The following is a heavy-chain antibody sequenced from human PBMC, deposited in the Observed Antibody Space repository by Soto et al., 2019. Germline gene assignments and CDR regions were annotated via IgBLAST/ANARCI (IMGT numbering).Heavy chain of an antibody. D-gene: IGHD3-3*01. CDR2: IKSKTDGGTT. J-gene: IGHJ6*02. Sequence: EVQLVESGGGLVKPGGSLRLSCAASGFTFSNAWMNWVRQAPGKGLEWVGRIKSKTDGGTTDYAAPVKGRFTISRDDLKNTLYLQMNSLKTEDTAVYYCTTAPYYDFWSGYSNYYYYYGMDVWGQGTTVTVSS. V-gene: IGHV3-15*07. CDR3: TTAPYYDFWSGYSNYYYYYGMDV. CDR1: GFTFSNAW.